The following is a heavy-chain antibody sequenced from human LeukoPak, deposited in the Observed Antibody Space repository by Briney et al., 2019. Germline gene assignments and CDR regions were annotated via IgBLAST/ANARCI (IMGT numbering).Heavy chain of an antibody. V-gene: IGHV1-18*04. CDR1: GYPFTTHD. CDR2: ISAYNGNK. Sequence: ASVKLWCNPSGYPFTTHDISWVTQAPGKGFLRMGWISAYNGNKNYAQKHQGRVTMTTDTSTSTAYMELRSLRSDDTAVYYCARGWFGGNTDHWGQGTLVTVSS. CDR3: ARGWFGGNTDH. D-gene: IGHD3-10*01. J-gene: IGHJ4*02.